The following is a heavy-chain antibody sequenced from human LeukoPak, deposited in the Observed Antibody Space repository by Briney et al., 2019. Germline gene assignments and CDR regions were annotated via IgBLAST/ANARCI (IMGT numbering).Heavy chain of an antibody. V-gene: IGHV4-38-2*01. Sequence: GSLRLSCAASGFTFSDYYWGWIRQPPGKGLEWIGSIYYSGSTHYNPSLKSRVTISVDTSKNQVSLKLRSVTAADTAVYYCARTTEGYAGGPGYSYYYYMDVWGKGTTVTISS. CDR3: ARTTEGYAGGPGYSYYYYMDV. D-gene: IGHD5-12*01. CDR2: IYYSGST. J-gene: IGHJ6*03. CDR1: GFTFSDYY.